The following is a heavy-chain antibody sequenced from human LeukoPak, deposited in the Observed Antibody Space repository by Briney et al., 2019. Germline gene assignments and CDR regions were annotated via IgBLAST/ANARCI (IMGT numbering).Heavy chain of an antibody. CDR2: IRFDASNK. D-gene: IGHD6-6*01. Sequence: TGGSLRLSCAASGFTFNSYGVHWVRQAPGKGLEWVAFIRFDASNKYYVDSVKGRFTISRDNSKNTLYLQMNNLRAEDTAVYYCVKDRETYEYTFDYWGQGTLVTVSS. CDR3: VKDRETYEYTFDY. CDR1: GFTFNSYG. V-gene: IGHV3-30*02. J-gene: IGHJ4*02.